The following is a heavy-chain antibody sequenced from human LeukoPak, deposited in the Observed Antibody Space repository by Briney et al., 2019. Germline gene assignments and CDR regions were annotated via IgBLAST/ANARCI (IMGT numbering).Heavy chain of an antibody. CDR1: GYTFTSYY. D-gene: IGHD2-2*01. V-gene: IGHV1-46*01. CDR3: ASGRYCSSTSCSRGFDY. Sequence: ASVKVSCKASGYTFTSYYMHWVRQAPGQGLEWMGIINPSGGSTSYAQKFQGRVTMTRDMSTSTAYMELSSLRSEDTAVYYCASGRYCSSTSCSRGFDYWGQGTLVTVSS. CDR2: INPSGGST. J-gene: IGHJ4*02.